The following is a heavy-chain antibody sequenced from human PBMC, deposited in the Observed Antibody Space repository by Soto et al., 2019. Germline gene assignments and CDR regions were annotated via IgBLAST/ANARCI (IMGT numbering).Heavy chain of an antibody. D-gene: IGHD4-17*01. CDR2: INASNGNT. CDR1: GYTFTGYY. J-gene: IGHJ5*02. Sequence: GASVKVSCKASGYTFTGYYMHWVRQAPGQRLEWMGWINASNGNTKYAQKFQGRVTMTTDTSTSTAYMELRSLRSDDTAVYYCARTVRDYGDYDWFDPWGQGTLVTVSS. V-gene: IGHV1-18*04. CDR3: ARTVRDYGDYDWFDP.